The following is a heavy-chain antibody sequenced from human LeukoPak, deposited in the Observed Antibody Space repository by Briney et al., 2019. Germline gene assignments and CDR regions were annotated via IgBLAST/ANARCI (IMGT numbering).Heavy chain of an antibody. CDR1: GGSINSNTYY. CDR2: VYSNGST. J-gene: IGHJ4*02. D-gene: IGHD3-10*01. V-gene: IGHV4-39*01. CDR3: ARRSRSGFFDY. Sequence: PSETLSLTCAVSGGSINSNTYYWGWIRQPPGKGLEWIGSVYSNGSTYYNPSLKSRVAISADTSKNQFSLRLSFVTAPDTAVYYCARRSRSGFFDYWGQGTLVTVSS.